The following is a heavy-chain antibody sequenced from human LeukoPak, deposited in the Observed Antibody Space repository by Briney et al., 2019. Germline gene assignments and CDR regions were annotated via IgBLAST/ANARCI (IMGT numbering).Heavy chain of an antibody. CDR1: GFTVSGNF. CDR3: AKDYYYDSNHFDY. J-gene: IGHJ4*02. D-gene: IGHD3-22*01. V-gene: IGHV3-53*01. Sequence: GGSLRLSCAASGFTVSGNFMTWVRQAPGKRLEWVSIIYSDDSTYYADSVKGRFTISRDNSKNTLYLQMNSLRAEDTAVYYCAKDYYYDSNHFDYWGQGTLVTVSS. CDR2: IYSDDST.